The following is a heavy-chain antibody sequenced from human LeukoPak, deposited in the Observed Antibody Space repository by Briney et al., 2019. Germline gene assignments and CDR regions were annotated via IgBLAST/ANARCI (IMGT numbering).Heavy chain of an antibody. Sequence: SETLSLTCAVYGGSFSGYYWSWIRQPPGKGLEWIGEINHSGSTNYNPSLTSRVTISVDTSKNQFSLKLSSVTAADTAVYYCARFPPQFPHSSGAAAGSYYFDYWGQGTLVTVSS. D-gene: IGHD6-13*01. CDR3: ARFPPQFPHSSGAAAGSYYFDY. CDR1: GGSFSGYY. V-gene: IGHV4-34*01. CDR2: INHSGST. J-gene: IGHJ4*02.